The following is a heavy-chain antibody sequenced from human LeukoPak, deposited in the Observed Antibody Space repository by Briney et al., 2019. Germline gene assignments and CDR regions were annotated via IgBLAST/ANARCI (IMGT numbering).Heavy chain of an antibody. Sequence: SETLSLTCAASGGSLSSSNWWSWVRQPPGKGLEWIGEIYHSGSTNYNPSLKSRVTISVDTSKNQFSLKLSSVTAADTAVYYCARSDYMDVWGKGTTVTISS. CDR2: IYHSGST. CDR1: GGSLSSSNW. J-gene: IGHJ6*03. CDR3: ARSDYMDV. V-gene: IGHV4-4*02.